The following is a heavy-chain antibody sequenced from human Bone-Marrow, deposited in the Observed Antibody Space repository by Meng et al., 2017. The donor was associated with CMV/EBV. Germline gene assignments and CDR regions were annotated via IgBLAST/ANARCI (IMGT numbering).Heavy chain of an antibody. D-gene: IGHD2-2*01. J-gene: IGHJ5*02. V-gene: IGHV4-30-4*08. CDR1: GGSISSGDYY. CDR3: ASRLGYCSSTSCP. Sequence: SETLSLTCTVSGGSISSGDYYWSWIRQPPGKGLEWIGYIYYSGSTYYNPSLKSRVTISVDTSKNQFSLKLSSVTAADTAVYYCASRLGYCSSTSCPWGQGTLVTVSS. CDR2: IYYSGST.